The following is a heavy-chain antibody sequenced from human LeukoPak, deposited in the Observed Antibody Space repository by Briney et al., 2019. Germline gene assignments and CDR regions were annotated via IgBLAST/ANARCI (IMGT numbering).Heavy chain of an antibody. D-gene: IGHD4-17*01. CDR1: GYTFTDYY. V-gene: IGHV1-2*06. CDR2: VNPNSGGT. Sequence: ASVKVSCKASGYTFTDYYIHWVRQAPGQRLEWMGRVNPNSGGTNYAQKFQGRVTMTRDTSISTAYMEMSRLTSDDTAVFYCARALDYVFDYWGQGTLVTVFS. J-gene: IGHJ4*02. CDR3: ARALDYVFDY.